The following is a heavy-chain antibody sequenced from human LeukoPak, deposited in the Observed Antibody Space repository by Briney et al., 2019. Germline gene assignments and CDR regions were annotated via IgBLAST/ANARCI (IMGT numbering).Heavy chain of an antibody. Sequence: PGGSMRLSCAASRFTFSSYSMNWVRQAPGKGREWVSSISSSSSYIYYADSVKGRFTISRDNAKNSLYLQMNSRRPEGTAVYYCAMEVGATTRAFDYWGERTRVTVSP. J-gene: IGHJ4*02. CDR3: AMEVGATTRAFDY. V-gene: IGHV3-21*01. CDR1: RFTFSSYS. D-gene: IGHD1-26*01. CDR2: ISSSSSYI.